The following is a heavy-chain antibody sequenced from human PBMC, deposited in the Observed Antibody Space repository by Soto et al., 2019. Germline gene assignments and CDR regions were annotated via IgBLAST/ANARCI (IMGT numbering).Heavy chain of an antibody. Sequence: QVQLVQSGAEVKKPGASVRVSCEASGYRFTAYYIHWVRQAPGQGLEWMGRMNLDTGGTTYAQKFQGRVTITRDTSIITAYMEVSSLKSDATAMYYCARDGNFAFLGYSFAFDSWGQGALVTVSS. CDR2: MNLDTGGT. CDR3: ARDGNFAFLGYSFAFDS. V-gene: IGHV1-2*06. CDR1: GYRFTAYY. J-gene: IGHJ4*02. D-gene: IGHD5-18*01.